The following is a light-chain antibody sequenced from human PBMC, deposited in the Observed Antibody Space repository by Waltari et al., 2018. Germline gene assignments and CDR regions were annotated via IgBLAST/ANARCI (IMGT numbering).Light chain of an antibody. J-gene: IGKJ1*01. CDR3: QQSYSTPWT. Sequence: DIQMTQSPSSLSASVGDRVTITCRASQSISSYLNWYQQKPGKAPNLLIYAASTLQSGVPSRLSGSGSGTDFTLTISSLQPEDFASYYCQQSYSTPWTFGQGTKVEI. CDR1: QSISSY. CDR2: AAS. V-gene: IGKV1-39*01.